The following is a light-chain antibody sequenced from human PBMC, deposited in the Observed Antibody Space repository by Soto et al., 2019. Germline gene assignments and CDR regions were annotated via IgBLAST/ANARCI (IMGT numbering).Light chain of an antibody. V-gene: IGKV3-11*01. CDR2: DAS. Sequence: EMVVTQSPATLSLSPGDRATLSCRASQSVGSYLGWYQQRPGQAPRLLIYDASNRATGIPARFSGSGSGTDFTLSISSLEPEDFAAYYCQQRSDWPSTFGGGTKV. CDR1: QSVGSY. J-gene: IGKJ4*01. CDR3: QQRSDWPST.